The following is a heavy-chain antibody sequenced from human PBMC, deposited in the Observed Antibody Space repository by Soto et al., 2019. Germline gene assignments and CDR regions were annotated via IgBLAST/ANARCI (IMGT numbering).Heavy chain of an antibody. D-gene: IGHD3-16*01. CDR2: ISPYTGNT. V-gene: IGHV1-18*01. CDR1: GYIFVNYG. J-gene: IGHJ6*02. Sequence: QVQLVRSGDEVKKPWASVKVSCKASGYIFVNYGIAWVRQAPGQGLEWMGWISPYTGNTHSATKIQGRLTMTTDTSTSTAYMDLGSLTSDDTAVYYCVMVDNYVTPTPQDVWGQGTTVTVSS. CDR3: VMVDNYVTPTPQDV.